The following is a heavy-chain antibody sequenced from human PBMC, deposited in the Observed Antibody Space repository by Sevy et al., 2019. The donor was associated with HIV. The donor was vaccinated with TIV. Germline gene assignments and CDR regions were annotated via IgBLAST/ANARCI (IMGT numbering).Heavy chain of an antibody. CDR1: GFTFSNYG. CDR2: IGGDGDIT. CDR3: AKVLSFSPRSIPAAVLDY. V-gene: IGHV3-23*01. J-gene: IGHJ4*02. D-gene: IGHD2-2*01. Sequence: GGSLRVSCAASGFTFSNYGMNWVRQAPGVGLEWVATIGGDGDITHYADSVKGRFTISRDNFKNTLHLQLNNLRGDDTAIYFYAKVLSFSPRSIPAAVLDYRGRGTLVTVSS.